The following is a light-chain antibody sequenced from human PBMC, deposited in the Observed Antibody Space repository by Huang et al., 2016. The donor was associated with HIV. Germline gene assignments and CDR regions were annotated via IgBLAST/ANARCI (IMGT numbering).Light chain of an antibody. J-gene: IGKJ4*01. Sequence: DIVMTQSPDSLAVSLGERATINCKSSQIVLYSSNNKNYLAWYQQKPRQPHKLLIYWASTRESGVPGRFSGGGSGTDFTLTISSLQAEDVAVYYCQQYYSTLTFGGGTKVEIK. CDR2: WAS. CDR3: QQYYSTLT. V-gene: IGKV4-1*01. CDR1: QIVLYSSNNKNY.